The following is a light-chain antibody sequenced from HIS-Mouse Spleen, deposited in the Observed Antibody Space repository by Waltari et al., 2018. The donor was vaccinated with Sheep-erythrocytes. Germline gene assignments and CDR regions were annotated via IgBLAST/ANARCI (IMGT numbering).Light chain of an antibody. J-gene: IGLJ2*01. CDR3: SSYTSSSTQV. CDR2: EVS. CDR1: SSDVGGYNY. V-gene: IGLV2-14*01. Sequence: QSALTQPASVSGSPGQSITISCTGTSSDVGGYNYVSWYQQHPGKAPKLMIYEVSNRPSGASNRFSGSTSGNTASLTISGLQAEDEADYYCSSYTSSSTQVFGGGTKLTVL.